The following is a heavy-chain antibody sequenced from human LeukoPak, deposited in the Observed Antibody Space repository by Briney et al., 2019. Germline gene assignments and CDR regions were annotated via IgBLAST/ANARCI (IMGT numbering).Heavy chain of an antibody. CDR2: IIPIDGTA. V-gene: IGHV1-69*13. Sequence: ASVKVSCKASRDTFTRCAFSWVRQAPGQGLEWMGGIIPIDGTANFGQKFQGGVTITADESTSTAYMELSSLRSEDTAIYYCARDPGAPVRAFDVWGQGTMVTVSS. CDR1: RDTFTRCA. D-gene: IGHD3-10*01. CDR3: ARDPGAPVRAFDV. J-gene: IGHJ3*01.